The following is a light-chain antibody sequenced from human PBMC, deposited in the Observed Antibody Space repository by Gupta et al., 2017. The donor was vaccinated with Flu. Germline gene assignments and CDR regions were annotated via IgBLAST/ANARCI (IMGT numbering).Light chain of an antibody. CDR1: QSFLYTSNNKFY. Sequence: DIVMAQSPESLAVSLGERVTISCKSSQSFLYTSNNKFYVAWYQVKSGQPPRMLIYWASSRKSGVPDSFSGSVSGTEFTLTITKLQAEDVATYYCQHEDSSPWAFGQGTKVEIK. CDR2: WAS. CDR3: QHEDSSPWA. J-gene: IGKJ1*01. V-gene: IGKV4-1*01.